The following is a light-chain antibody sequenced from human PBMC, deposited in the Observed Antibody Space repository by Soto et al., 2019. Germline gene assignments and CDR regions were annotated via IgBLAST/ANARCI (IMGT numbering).Light chain of an antibody. V-gene: IGKV1-5*01. CDR2: DAS. CDR1: QSTGTR. Sequence: DIQMTQSPSTLSASVGDRITITCRASQSTGTRLAWYQQKPGKAPKVLIYDASSLESGVPSRFSGSGSGTEFTLTISSLQPDDSATYYCQQYNSYTWTFGQGTKVDIK. CDR3: QQYNSYTWT. J-gene: IGKJ1*01.